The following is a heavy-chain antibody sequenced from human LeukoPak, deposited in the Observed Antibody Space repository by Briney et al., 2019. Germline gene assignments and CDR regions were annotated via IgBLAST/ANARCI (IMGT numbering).Heavy chain of an antibody. V-gene: IGHV1-3*01. CDR3: ARVERWLQYFDY. D-gene: IGHD5-24*01. CDR2: INAGNGNT. J-gene: IGHJ4*02. CDR1: GYTFTSYA. Sequence: ASVKVSCKASGYTFTSYAVHWVRQAPGQRLEWMGWINAGNGNTKYSQKFQGRVTITRDTSASTAYMELSSLRSEDTAVYYCARVERWLQYFDYWGQGTLVTVSS.